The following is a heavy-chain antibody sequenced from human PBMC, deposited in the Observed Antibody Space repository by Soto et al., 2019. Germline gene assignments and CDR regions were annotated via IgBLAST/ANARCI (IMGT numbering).Heavy chain of an antibody. CDR2: IYYSGST. Sequence: SETLSLTCTVSGGSISSYYWSWIRQPPGKGLEWIGYIYYSGSTNYNPSLKSRVTISVDTSKNQFSLKLSSVTAADTAVYYCARTVTTKSVGRWFDPWGQGNLVTVSS. CDR1: GGSISSYY. V-gene: IGHV4-59*01. CDR3: ARTVTTKSVGRWFDP. D-gene: IGHD4-17*01. J-gene: IGHJ5*02.